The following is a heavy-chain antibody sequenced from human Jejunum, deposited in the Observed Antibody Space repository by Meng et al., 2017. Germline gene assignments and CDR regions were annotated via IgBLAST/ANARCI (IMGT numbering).Heavy chain of an antibody. CDR1: GFSPTTGAEG. Sequence: QSTVKGSGPTLVKPTQTLTLTCTFSGFSPTTGAEGVGWFRQPPGKGLEWLAMIYRDDEKRFSPSLNSRLTITKDTSKSQVVLTMTNMDPVDTATYYCARGRVGTWWFDPWGQGALVTVSS. CDR2: IYRDDEK. CDR3: ARGRVGTWWFDP. V-gene: IGHV2-5*02. D-gene: IGHD3-16*01. J-gene: IGHJ5*02.